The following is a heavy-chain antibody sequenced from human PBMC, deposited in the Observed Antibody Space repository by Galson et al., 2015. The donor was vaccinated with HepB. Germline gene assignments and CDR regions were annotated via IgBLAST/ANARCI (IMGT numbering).Heavy chain of an antibody. J-gene: IGHJ2*01. CDR1: GFTFDDYA. V-gene: IGHV3-9*01. CDR3: AKGMYYYDSSGYYNDGYFDL. D-gene: IGHD3-22*01. Sequence: SLRLSCAASGFTFDDYAMHWVRQAPGKGLEWVSGISWNSGSIGYADSVKGRFTISRDNAKNSLYLQMNGLRAEDTALYYCAKGMYYYDSSGYYNDGYFDLWGRGTLVTVSS. CDR2: ISWNSGSI.